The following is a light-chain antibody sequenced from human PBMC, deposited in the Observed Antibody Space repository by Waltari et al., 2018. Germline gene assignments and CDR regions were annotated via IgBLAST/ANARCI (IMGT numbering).Light chain of an antibody. J-gene: IGLJ3*02. V-gene: IGLV2-14*03. CDR3: SSYTSNNAV. CDR1: SNDVGIHNF. CDR2: DVS. Sequence: QSALTQPASVSGSPGQSITVSCTGISNDVGIHNFVSWYQHHPGKAPKVVIYDVSYRPSGVSDRFYGSKSGNTASLTISGLQAEDEADYYCSSYTSNNAVFGGGTKLTVL.